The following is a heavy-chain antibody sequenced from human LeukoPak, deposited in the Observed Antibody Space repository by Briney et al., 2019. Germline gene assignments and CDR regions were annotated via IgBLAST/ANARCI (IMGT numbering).Heavy chain of an antibody. D-gene: IGHD3-10*01. CDR2: INAGNGNT. Sequence: ASVKVSCEASGYTFTSYAMHWVRQAPGQRLEWMGWINAGNGNTKYSQKFQGRVTITRDTSASTAYMELSSLRSEDTAVYYCARDSLSYYYGSGSSQYFDYWGQGTLVTVSS. CDR3: ARDSLSYYYGSGSSQYFDY. V-gene: IGHV1-3*01. J-gene: IGHJ4*02. CDR1: GYTFTSYA.